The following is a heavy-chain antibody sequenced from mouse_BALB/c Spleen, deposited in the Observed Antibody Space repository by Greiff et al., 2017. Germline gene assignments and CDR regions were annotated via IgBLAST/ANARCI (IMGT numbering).Heavy chain of an antibody. J-gene: IGHJ3*01. CDR1: GFSLTSYG. D-gene: IGHD2-10*02. Sequence: LVESGPGLVAPSQSLSITCTVSGFSLTSYGVHWVRQPPGKGLEWLGVIWAGGSTNYNSALMSRLSISKDNSKSQVFLKMNSLQTDDTAMYYCARGGMASRFAYWGQGTLVTVSA. V-gene: IGHV2-9*02. CDR2: IWAGGST. CDR3: ARGGMASRFAY.